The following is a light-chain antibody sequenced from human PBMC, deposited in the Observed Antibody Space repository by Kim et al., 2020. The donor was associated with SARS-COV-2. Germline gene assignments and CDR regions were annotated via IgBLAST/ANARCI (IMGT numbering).Light chain of an antibody. V-gene: IGLV3-1*01. CDR3: QAWGTRTVV. CDR2: EDN. CDR1: KLEDKF. Sequence: SYELTQPPSVSVSPGQTASITCSGDKLEDKFTYWYQQEPGQSPVLVIYEDNKRPSGIPDRFSASNSGNTATLTISGTQAVDEADYYCQAWGTRTVVFGGGTQLTVL. J-gene: IGLJ2*01.